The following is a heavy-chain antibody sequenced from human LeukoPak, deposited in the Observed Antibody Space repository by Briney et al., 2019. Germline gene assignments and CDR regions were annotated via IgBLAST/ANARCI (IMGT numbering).Heavy chain of an antibody. V-gene: IGHV3-20*04. Sequence: PGGSLRLSCAASGFTFDDYGMSWVRQAPGKGLEWVSGINWNGGSTYYAGSVKGRFTISRDNSKNTLYLQMNSLRAEDTAVYYCAKDRWDIVVVPDSYMDVWGKGTTVTISS. D-gene: IGHD2-2*01. J-gene: IGHJ6*03. CDR1: GFTFDDYG. CDR3: AKDRWDIVVVPDSYMDV. CDR2: INWNGGST.